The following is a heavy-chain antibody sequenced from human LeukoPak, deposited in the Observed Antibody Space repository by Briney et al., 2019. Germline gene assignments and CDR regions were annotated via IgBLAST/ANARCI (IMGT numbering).Heavy chain of an antibody. CDR2: ISWNSGSI. Sequence: PGGSLRLSCAASGFTFDDYAMHWVRQAPGKGLEWVSGISWNSGSIGYADSVKGRFTISRDNAKNSLYLQMNSLRAEDTALYYCAKTGGLVPAARNAFDIWGQGTMVTVSS. D-gene: IGHD2-2*01. CDR1: GFTFDDYA. J-gene: IGHJ3*02. CDR3: AKTGGLVPAARNAFDI. V-gene: IGHV3-9*01.